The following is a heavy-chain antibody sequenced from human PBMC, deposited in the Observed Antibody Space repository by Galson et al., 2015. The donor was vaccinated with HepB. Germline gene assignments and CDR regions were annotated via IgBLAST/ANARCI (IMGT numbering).Heavy chain of an antibody. CDR2: TNINTGNP. Sequence: SVKVSCKASGYIFTSFAIYWMRQAPGQGLEWMGWTNINTGNPTYAQGFTGRFVFSLDTSVSTAYLQINSLKAEDTAVYYCARDYYDGSSDYWGQGTLVTVSS. V-gene: IGHV7-4-1*02. D-gene: IGHD3-22*01. CDR1: GYIFTSFA. J-gene: IGHJ4*02. CDR3: ARDYYDGSSDY.